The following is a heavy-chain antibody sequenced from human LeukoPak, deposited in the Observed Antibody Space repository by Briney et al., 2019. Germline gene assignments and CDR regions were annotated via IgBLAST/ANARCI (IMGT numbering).Heavy chain of an antibody. D-gene: IGHD6-13*01. Sequence: PGKPLRLSCAASGFTFSSYGMHWVRQAPGKGLEWVAVISYDGSNKYYADSVKGRFTISRDNSKNTLYLQMNSLRAEDTAVYYCAKKYSSSWYEFGYWGQGTLVTVSS. V-gene: IGHV3-30*18. CDR2: ISYDGSNK. CDR1: GFTFSSYG. CDR3: AKKYSSSWYEFGY. J-gene: IGHJ4*02.